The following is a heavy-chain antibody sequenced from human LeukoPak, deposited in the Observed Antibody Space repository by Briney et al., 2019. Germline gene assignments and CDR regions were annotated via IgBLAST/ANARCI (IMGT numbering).Heavy chain of an antibody. CDR3: ARDLSGVAGYTYGRGIDY. D-gene: IGHD5-18*01. J-gene: IGHJ4*02. Sequence: GGALRLSCAASGFTFSSDWISWVRQAPGKGLEWVANIKKDGSEKYYVDSVKGRFTISRDNAKTSRYLQMNSLRAEDTAVYYCARDLSGVAGYTYGRGIDYWGQGTLVTVSS. V-gene: IGHV3-7*01. CDR1: GFTFSSDW. CDR2: IKKDGSEK.